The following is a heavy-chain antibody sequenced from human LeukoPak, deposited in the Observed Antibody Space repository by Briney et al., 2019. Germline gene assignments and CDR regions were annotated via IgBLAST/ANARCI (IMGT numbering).Heavy chain of an antibody. CDR2: INPNSGGT. J-gene: IGHJ4*02. D-gene: IGHD1-7*01. V-gene: IGHV1-2*02. CDR1: GYTFTGYY. CDR3: ASYSWNYKVFDY. Sequence: ASVNVSCKASGYTFTGYYMHWVRQAPGQGLEWMGWINPNSGGTNYAQKFQGRVTMTRDTSISTAYMELSRLRSDDTAVYYCASYSWNYKVFDYWGQGTLVTVSS.